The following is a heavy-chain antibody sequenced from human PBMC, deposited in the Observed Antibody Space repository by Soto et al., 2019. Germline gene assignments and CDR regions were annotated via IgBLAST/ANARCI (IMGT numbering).Heavy chain of an antibody. Sequence: SETLSLTCTVSGGSISSGDYYWSWIRQPPGKGLEWIGYIYYSGSTYYNPSLKSRVTIPVDTSKNQFSLKLSSVTAADTAVYYCARTYYYDSSGYYYAEYFQHWGQGTLVTVSS. CDR3: ARTYYYDSSGYYYAEYFQH. V-gene: IGHV4-30-4*01. CDR1: GGSISSGDYY. CDR2: IYYSGST. J-gene: IGHJ1*01. D-gene: IGHD3-22*01.